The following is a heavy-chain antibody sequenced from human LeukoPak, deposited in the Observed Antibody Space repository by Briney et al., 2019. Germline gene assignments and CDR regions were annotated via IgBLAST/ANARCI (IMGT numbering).Heavy chain of an antibody. CDR3: ARRFRKWQQSEPTPFDL. CDR1: GYSFTNYW. V-gene: IGHV5-51*01. CDR2: IYPGDSDT. J-gene: IGHJ4*02. Sequence: GESLKISCKGSGYSFTNYWIGWVRQMPGKGLEWMGIIYPGDSDTRYSPSFQGQITISADKSINTAYLQWSSLKASDTAMYYCARRFRKWQQSEPTPFDLWGQGTLVTVTS. D-gene: IGHD5-24*01.